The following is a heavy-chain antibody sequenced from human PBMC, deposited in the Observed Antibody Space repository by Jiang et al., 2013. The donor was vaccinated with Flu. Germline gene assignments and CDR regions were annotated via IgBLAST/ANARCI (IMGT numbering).Heavy chain of an antibody. J-gene: IGHJ6*02. D-gene: IGHD4-11*01. CDR1: GGTFSSYA. Sequence: SGAEVKKPGSSVKVSCKASGGTFSSYAISWVRQAPGQGLEWMGGIIPIFGTANYAQKFQGRVTITADESTSTAYMELSSLRSEDTAVYYCARVPITVTMSYYYGMDVWGQGTTVTVSS. CDR2: IIPIFGTA. CDR3: ARVPITVTMSYYYGMDV. V-gene: IGHV1-69*01.